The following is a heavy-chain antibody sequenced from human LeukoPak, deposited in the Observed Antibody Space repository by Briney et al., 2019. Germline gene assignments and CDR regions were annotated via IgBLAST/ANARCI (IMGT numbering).Heavy chain of an antibody. V-gene: IGHV3-23*01. Sequence: GGSLRLSCVASGFTFNTYAMTWVRQASGKGLEWVSAIGDSGRSTDYAGSGKGRFTISRDNSKNTLYMQMNSLRPEDTDVYYCAKENIAAQYTYSYWGQGTLVTVSS. J-gene: IGHJ4*02. CDR2: IGDSGRST. CDR3: AKENIAAQYTYSY. D-gene: IGHD6-6*01. CDR1: GFTFNTYA.